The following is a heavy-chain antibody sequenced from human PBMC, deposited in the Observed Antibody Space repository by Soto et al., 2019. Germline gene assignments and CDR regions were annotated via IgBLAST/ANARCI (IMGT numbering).Heavy chain of an antibody. CDR3: AQERYGDYDLQPIPY. J-gene: IGHJ4*02. V-gene: IGHV3-30*18. CDR1: GFTFSSYG. Sequence: QVQLVESGGGVVQPGRSLRLSCAASGFTFSSYGMHWVRQAPGKGLEWVAVISYDGSNKYYADSVKGRFTISRDNSKNTLYRLMNSLSAEYTAVYYCAQERYGDYDLQPIPYLGQGTLVTLSS. D-gene: IGHD4-17*01. CDR2: ISYDGSNK.